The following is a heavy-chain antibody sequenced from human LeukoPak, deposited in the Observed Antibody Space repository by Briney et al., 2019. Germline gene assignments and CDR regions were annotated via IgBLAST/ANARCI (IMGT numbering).Heavy chain of an antibody. CDR2: INPSGCST. J-gene: IGHJ4*02. CDR1: GYTFTSYY. V-gene: IGHV1-46*01. CDR3: ARDGPRIAALGEDFDY. Sequence: ASVTVSCKASGYTFTSYYMHWVRQAPGQGLEWMGIINPSGCSTNYAQKFQGRVTMTRDTSTSTVYMELSSLRSEDTAVYYCARDGPRIAALGEDFDYWGQGTLVTVSS. D-gene: IGHD6-6*01.